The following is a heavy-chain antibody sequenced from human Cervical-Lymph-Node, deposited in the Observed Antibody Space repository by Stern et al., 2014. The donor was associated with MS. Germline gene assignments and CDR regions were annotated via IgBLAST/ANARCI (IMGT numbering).Heavy chain of an antibody. CDR1: GFTFSSYS. D-gene: IGHD3-22*01. J-gene: IGHJ3*01. V-gene: IGHV3-21*01. CDR2: ISSSSSYI. Sequence: EVQLVESGGGLVKPGGSLRLSCAASGFTFSSYSMNWVRQAPGKGLEWVSSISSSSSYIYYADSVKGRFTISRDNAKNSFYLKRNTGGAEAGVLYYGGGRAINMIVVLGGAQGKMVPF. CDR3: GGRAINMIVVLG.